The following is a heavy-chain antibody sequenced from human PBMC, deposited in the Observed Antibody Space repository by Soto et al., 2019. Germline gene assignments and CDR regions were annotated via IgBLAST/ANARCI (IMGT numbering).Heavy chain of an antibody. CDR1: GFTFSSYA. D-gene: IGHD2-2*01. J-gene: IGHJ5*02. Sequence: GGSLRLSCAASGFTFSSYAMHWVRQAPGKGLEWVAVISYDGSNKYYADSVKGRFTISRDNSKNTLYLQMNSLRAEDTAVYYCARDGLFRYEINWFDPWGQGTLVTVSS. CDR3: ARDGLFRYEINWFDP. CDR2: ISYDGSNK. V-gene: IGHV3-30-3*01.